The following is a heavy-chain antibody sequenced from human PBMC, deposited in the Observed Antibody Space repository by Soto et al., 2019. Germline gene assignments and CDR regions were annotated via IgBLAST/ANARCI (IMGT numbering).Heavy chain of an antibody. CDR1: GFTFSSYA. V-gene: IGHV3-23*01. CDR3: AKVGGSGGWPAGAFDM. CDR2: IGGSGGST. J-gene: IGHJ3*02. D-gene: IGHD6-19*01. Sequence: EVQLLESGGGLVQPGGSLRLSCAASGFTFSSYAMSWARRAPGKGLEWVAVIGGSGGSTYYGDTVKGRFTISRDNSKNTLDVQMNGLRAEEPAVYYCAKVGGSGGWPAGAFDMWGQGSMVTVS.